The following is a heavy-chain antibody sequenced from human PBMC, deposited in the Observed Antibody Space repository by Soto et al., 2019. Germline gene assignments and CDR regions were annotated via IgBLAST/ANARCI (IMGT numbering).Heavy chain of an antibody. D-gene: IGHD3-22*01. CDR1: GGTFSSYA. V-gene: IGHV1-69*13. Sequence: ASVKVSCKASGGTFSSYAISWVRQAPGQGLEWMGGIIPIFGTANYAQKFQGRVTITADESTSTAYMELSSLRSEDTAVYYCARLFDSSGYLGENGWFDPWGQGTLVTVSS. CDR3: ARLFDSSGYLGENGWFDP. J-gene: IGHJ5*02. CDR2: IIPIFGTA.